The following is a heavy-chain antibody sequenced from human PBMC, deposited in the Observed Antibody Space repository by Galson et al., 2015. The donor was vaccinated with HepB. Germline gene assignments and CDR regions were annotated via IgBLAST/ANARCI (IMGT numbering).Heavy chain of an antibody. Sequence: TLSLTCTVSGGSISSGCYYWSWIRQHPGKGLVWIGYIYYSGSTYYNPSLKSRVTISVDTSKNQFSLKLSSVTAADTAVYYCARYAHPRPLPAYCGGDCHPGGFDYWGQGTLVTVSS. V-gene: IGHV4-31*03. CDR2: IYYSGST. CDR1: GGSISSGCYY. CDR3: ARYAHPRPLPAYCGGDCHPGGFDY. D-gene: IGHD2-21*01. J-gene: IGHJ4*02.